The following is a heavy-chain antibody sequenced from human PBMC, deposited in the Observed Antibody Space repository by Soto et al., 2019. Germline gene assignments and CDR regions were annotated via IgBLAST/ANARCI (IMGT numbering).Heavy chain of an antibody. CDR3: AKDTTRGNYYGMDV. D-gene: IGHD1-26*01. Sequence: PGGSLRLSCAASGFTFSGYAMSWVRQAPGQGLEWVSAISAYGGSTYYAGSVKGRLTISRDNSNNMLYLEMISLRAEDTAIYYCAKDTTRGNYYGMDVWGQGTTVTVSS. CDR1: GFTFSGYA. V-gene: IGHV3-23*01. CDR2: ISAYGGST. J-gene: IGHJ6*02.